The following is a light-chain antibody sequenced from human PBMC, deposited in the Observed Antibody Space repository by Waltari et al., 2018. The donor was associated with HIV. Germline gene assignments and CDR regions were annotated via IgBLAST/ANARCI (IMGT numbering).Light chain of an antibody. CDR1: SSDVGGYNY. Sequence: QSALTQPRSVSGSPGQSVTIPCTGTSSDVGGYNYASWYQQHPGTAPKLMIYDVSKRPSGGPDRFSGSKSGNSASLTISGLQAEYEADYYCCSYAGSYTWVFGGGTKLTVL. J-gene: IGLJ3*02. V-gene: IGLV2-11*01. CDR3: CSYAGSYTWV. CDR2: DVS.